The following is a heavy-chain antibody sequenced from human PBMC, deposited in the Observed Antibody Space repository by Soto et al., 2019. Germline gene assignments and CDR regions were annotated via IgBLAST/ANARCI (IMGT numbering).Heavy chain of an antibody. Sequence: VASVKVSCKASGYTFTSYAMHWVRQAPGQRLEWMGWINAGNGNTKYSQKFQGRVTITRDTSASTAYMELSSLRSEDTAVYYCAGASRRYYYMDVWGKGTTVTVSS. J-gene: IGHJ6*03. CDR2: INAGNGNT. CDR3: AGASRRYYYMDV. CDR1: GYTFTSYA. D-gene: IGHD6-6*01. V-gene: IGHV1-3*01.